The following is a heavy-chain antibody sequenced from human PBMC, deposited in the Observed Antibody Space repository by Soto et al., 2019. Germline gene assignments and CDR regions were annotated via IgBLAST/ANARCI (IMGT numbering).Heavy chain of an antibody. Sequence: QVQMVQSGAEVKKPGASVKVSCKASGYTFTSYGISWVRQAPGQGPEWMGWSSAYNGSRNYAQKVQGRVTMTTDTSTSTAYMELRSLRSDDTAVYYCARGAAAGEVDYWGQGTLVTVSS. V-gene: IGHV1-18*01. CDR2: SSAYNGSR. J-gene: IGHJ4*02. D-gene: IGHD6-13*01. CDR3: ARGAAAGEVDY. CDR1: GYTFTSYG.